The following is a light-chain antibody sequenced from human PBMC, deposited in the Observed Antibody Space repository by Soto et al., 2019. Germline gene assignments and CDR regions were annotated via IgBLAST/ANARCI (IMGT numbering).Light chain of an antibody. Sequence: QSVLTQPPSVSGAPGQRVSISCTGSTSNIGAPYDVHWYQHLPGTAPKLLIYGDNNRPSGVPDRFSGSKSGTSASLAITRLQAEDEADYYCQTWATGIVVFGGGTKLTVL. J-gene: IGLJ2*01. CDR2: GDN. CDR3: QTWATGIVV. CDR1: TSNIGAPYD. V-gene: IGLV1-40*01.